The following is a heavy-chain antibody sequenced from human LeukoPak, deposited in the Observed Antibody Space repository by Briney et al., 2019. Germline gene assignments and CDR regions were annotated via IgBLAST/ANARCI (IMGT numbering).Heavy chain of an antibody. CDR2: INHSGST. CDR1: GGSFSGYY. CDR3: ARGRQSMYQRYYFDY. D-gene: IGHD2-2*01. V-gene: IGHV4-34*01. J-gene: IGHJ4*02. Sequence: SETLSLTCAVYGGSFSGYYWSWIRQPPGKGLEWIGEINHSGSTNYNPSLKSRVTISVDTSKNQFSLKLSSVTAADTAVYYCARGRQSMYQRYYFDYWGQGTLVTVSS.